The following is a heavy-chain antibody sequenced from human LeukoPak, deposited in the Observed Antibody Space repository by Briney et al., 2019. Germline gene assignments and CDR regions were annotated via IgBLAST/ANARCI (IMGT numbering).Heavy chain of an antibody. J-gene: IGHJ5*02. Sequence: GESLKISCKGSGYNFLNYWIGWVRQMPGKGLEWMGIIYPGDSDTTYSPSFQGQVTISADQSINAAYLQWSSLKASDTAMYYCARLITIFGVVTSFDPWGQGTLVTVSS. CDR1: GYNFLNYW. V-gene: IGHV5-51*01. D-gene: IGHD3-3*01. CDR2: IYPGDSDT. CDR3: ARLITIFGVVTSFDP.